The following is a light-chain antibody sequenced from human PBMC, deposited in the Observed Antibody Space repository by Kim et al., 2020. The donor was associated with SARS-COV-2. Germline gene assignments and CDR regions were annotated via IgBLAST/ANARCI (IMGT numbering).Light chain of an antibody. CDR3: QSYNRDNVL. V-gene: IGLV6-57*02. Sequence: GKTVTVSCTGGSVSLDDSYVQWYQRRPGGVPTAVSFAVDQRPSGVADRFSGSIDNSANSAALAISGKRTEDEAEYYCQSYNRDNVLCGGGTQLTVL. CDR2: AVD. CDR1: SVSLDDSY. J-gene: IGLJ2*01.